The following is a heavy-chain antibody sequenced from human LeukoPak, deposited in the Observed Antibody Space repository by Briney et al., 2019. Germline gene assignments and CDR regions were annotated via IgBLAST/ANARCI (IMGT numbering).Heavy chain of an antibody. D-gene: IGHD3-22*01. CDR3: AKDGYSSGYYSSIDY. CDR2: VSNSGDNT. Sequence: GGSLRLSCAASGFIFSDYAMSWVRQAPGKGLEWVAAVSNSGDNTYYADSVKGRFTISRDNSKSTLYLQMNTLRAEDTAVYYCAKDGYSSGYYSSIDYWGQGTLVTVSS. J-gene: IGHJ4*02. CDR1: GFIFSDYA. V-gene: IGHV3-23*01.